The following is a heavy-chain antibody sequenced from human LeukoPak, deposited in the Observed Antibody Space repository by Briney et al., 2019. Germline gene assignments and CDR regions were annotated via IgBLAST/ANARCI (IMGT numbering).Heavy chain of an antibody. D-gene: IGHD3-22*01. J-gene: IGHJ4*02. CDR3: ARGAMVVPAW. Sequence: LPGGSLRLSCAASGFTFSAYIMHWVRQAPGKGLEWVSVLYSGGSTYYADSVKGRFTISRDNSKNTLYLQMNSLRAEDTAVYFCARGAMVVPAWWGQGTLVTVSS. CDR2: LYSGGST. V-gene: IGHV3-66*01. CDR1: GFTFSAYI.